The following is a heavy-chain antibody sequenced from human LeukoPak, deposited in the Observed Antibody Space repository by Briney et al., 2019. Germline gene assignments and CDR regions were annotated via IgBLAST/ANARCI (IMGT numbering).Heavy chain of an antibody. Sequence: SETLSLTCFVSGGSISGSHWSWIRQSPGKGLEWIGYIHYTGITDYNPSLRSRVALSIDLSKNQFSLRLSSVTAADTAVYYCARTGGDCSSGLCYYAMDVWGQGTTVTVS. CDR1: GGSISGSH. CDR2: IHYTGIT. CDR3: ARTGGDCSSGLCYYAMDV. D-gene: IGHD2-21*02. J-gene: IGHJ6*02. V-gene: IGHV4-59*01.